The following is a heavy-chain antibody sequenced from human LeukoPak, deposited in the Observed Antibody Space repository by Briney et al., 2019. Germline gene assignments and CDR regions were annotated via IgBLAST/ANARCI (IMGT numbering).Heavy chain of an antibody. D-gene: IGHD5-18*01. J-gene: IGHJ5*02. V-gene: IGHV4-59*01. CDR1: GGSISSFY. CDR3: ARAEGYSYGFNWFDP. CDR2: IYSSGST. Sequence: PSETLSLTCTVSGGSISSFYWSWIRQPSGKGLEWIGYIYSSGSTNYNPSLKSRVTISVDTSKIQFSLKLSSVTAADTAVYYCARAEGYSYGFNWFDPWGQGTLVTVSS.